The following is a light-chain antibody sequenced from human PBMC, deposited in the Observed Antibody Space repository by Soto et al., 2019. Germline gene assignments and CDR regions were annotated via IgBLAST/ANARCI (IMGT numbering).Light chain of an antibody. Sequence: QSALTQPASVSGSPGQSITISCSGTSSDIGFYNYVSWYQQHPGKAPKLIIHQVNNRPSGISARFSGSKSRNTASLTISGLQADDEADYFCSSYQSSSTPYVFGTGTKLTVL. V-gene: IGLV2-14*01. J-gene: IGLJ1*01. CDR3: SSYQSSSTPYV. CDR1: SSDIGFYNY. CDR2: QVN.